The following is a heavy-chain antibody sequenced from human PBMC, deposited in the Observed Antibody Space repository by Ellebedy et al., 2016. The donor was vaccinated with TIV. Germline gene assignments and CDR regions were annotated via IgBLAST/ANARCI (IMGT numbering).Heavy chain of an antibody. CDR3: ARALRYGSGKGWFDP. CDR2: IYHSGTT. D-gene: IGHD3-10*01. J-gene: IGHJ5*02. CDR1: GYSISSGYY. V-gene: IGHV4-38-2*02. Sequence: SETLSLTCTVSGYSISSGYYWGWIRQPPGKGLEWIGSIYHSGTTYYNPSLKSRITISVDTSKNQFSLKLSSVTAADTAVYYCARALRYGSGKGWFDPWGQGTLVTVSS.